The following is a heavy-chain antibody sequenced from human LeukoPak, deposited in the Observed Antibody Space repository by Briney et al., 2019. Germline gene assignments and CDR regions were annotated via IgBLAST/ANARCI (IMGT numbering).Heavy chain of an antibody. J-gene: IGHJ4*02. CDR1: GFTFSSYS. Sequence: PGGSLRLSCAASGFTFSSYSMNWVRQAPGKGLEWVSAIHYSGGSTYYADSVKGRFTISRDNSKNTLYMQMNSLRAEDTAVYYCAKVIREVDMAYDYWGQGALVTVSS. D-gene: IGHD5-24*01. V-gene: IGHV3-23*01. CDR3: AKVIREVDMAYDY. CDR2: IHYSGGST.